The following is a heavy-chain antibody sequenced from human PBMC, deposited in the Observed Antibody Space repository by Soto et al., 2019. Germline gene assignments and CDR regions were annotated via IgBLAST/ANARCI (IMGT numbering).Heavy chain of an antibody. Sequence: GGSLGLCCAASGFTFSSYAMSWVRQAPGKGLEWVSAISGSGGSTYYADSVKGRFTISRDNSKNTLHLQMNSLRAEDTAVYYCAKLAVPYDAFAIWGQGTMVIVSS. CDR1: GFTFSSYA. V-gene: IGHV3-23*01. CDR2: ISGSGGST. D-gene: IGHD6-19*01. J-gene: IGHJ3*02. CDR3: AKLAVPYDAFAI.